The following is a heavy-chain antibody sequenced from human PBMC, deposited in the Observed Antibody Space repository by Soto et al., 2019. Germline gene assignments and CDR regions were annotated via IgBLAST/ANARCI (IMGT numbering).Heavy chain of an antibody. CDR2: IYYSGST. Sequence: QVQLQESGPGLVKPSQTLSLTCTVSGGSISSGGYYWSWIRQHPGKGLEWIGYIYYSGSTYYNPSLKSRVTISVDTSKNQFSLKLSSVTAADTAVYYCARGEWYSSSWYSMGGWFDPWGQGTLVTVSS. D-gene: IGHD6-13*01. J-gene: IGHJ5*02. CDR3: ARGEWYSSSWYSMGGWFDP. CDR1: GGSISSGGYY. V-gene: IGHV4-31*03.